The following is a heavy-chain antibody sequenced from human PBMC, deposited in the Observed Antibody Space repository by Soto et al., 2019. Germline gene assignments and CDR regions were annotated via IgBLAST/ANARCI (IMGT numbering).Heavy chain of an antibody. D-gene: IGHD3-10*01. CDR3: ARGDYYGTGSYYDAFDI. CDR2: IYYSGST. CDR1: GGSISTYY. V-gene: IGHV4-59*01. J-gene: IGHJ3*02. Sequence: QVQLQESGPGLVKPSETLSLTCTVSGGSISTYYWNWIRQPPGKGLEWIGYIYYSGSTNYNPSLKSRVTISVDTSKNQFSLKLSSVTAADTAVYYCARGDYYGTGSYYDAFDIWGQGTMVTVSS.